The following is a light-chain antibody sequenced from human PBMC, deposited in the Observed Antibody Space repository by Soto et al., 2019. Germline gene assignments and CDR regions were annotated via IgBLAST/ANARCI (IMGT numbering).Light chain of an antibody. CDR3: HQYGYTPPT. CDR2: GAS. J-gene: IGKJ1*01. CDR1: QSVTSNY. Sequence: EIVLTQSPGTLSLSPGERATLSCRASQSVTSNYLAWYQQKPGQAPRLLIYGASSRATGIPDRFSGSGSGTDFTLTGSRLEPEDLEVYYCHQYGYTPPTFGLATKVDIK. V-gene: IGKV3-20*01.